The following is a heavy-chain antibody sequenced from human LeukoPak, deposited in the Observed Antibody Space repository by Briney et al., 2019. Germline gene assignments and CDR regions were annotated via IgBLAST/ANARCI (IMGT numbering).Heavy chain of an antibody. CDR1: GFTFSNYW. V-gene: IGHV3-23*01. Sequence: PGGSLRLSCAASGFTFSNYWMTWVRQAPGKGLEWVSAISVSGGSTYYADSVKGRFTISRDNSKSTLYLQMNSLRAEDTAVYYCAKDKGSWDAFDIWGQGTMVTVSS. J-gene: IGHJ3*02. D-gene: IGHD3-10*01. CDR2: ISVSGGST. CDR3: AKDKGSWDAFDI.